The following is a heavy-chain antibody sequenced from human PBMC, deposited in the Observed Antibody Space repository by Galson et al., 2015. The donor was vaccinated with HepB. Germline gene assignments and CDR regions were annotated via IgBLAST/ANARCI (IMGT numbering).Heavy chain of an antibody. Sequence: SLRLSCAASGFTFSDYYMSWIRQAPGKGLEWVSYISSSSSYTNYADSVKGRFTISRDNAKNSLYLQMNSLRAEDTAVYYCTTALSTVVTNLGGSPMPYWGQGTLVTVSS. V-gene: IGHV3-11*06. CDR3: TTALSTVVTNLGGSPMPY. D-gene: IGHD4-23*01. J-gene: IGHJ4*02. CDR2: ISSSSSYT. CDR1: GFTFSDYY.